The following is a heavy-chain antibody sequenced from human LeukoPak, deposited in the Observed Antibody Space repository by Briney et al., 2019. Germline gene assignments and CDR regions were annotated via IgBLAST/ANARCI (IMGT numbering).Heavy chain of an antibody. J-gene: IGHJ6*02. V-gene: IGHV7-4-1*02. CDR1: GYDFSIYT. CDR3: AREEGGLDV. Sequence: GASVKVSCKPSGYDFSIYTLNGVGQVPGQGPEWMGWMNTNTGKATYAQDFSGRFVFSFDSSVSTAYLEITSLQAADTAVYYCAREEGGLDVWGQGTTVIVSS. CDR2: MNTNTGKA.